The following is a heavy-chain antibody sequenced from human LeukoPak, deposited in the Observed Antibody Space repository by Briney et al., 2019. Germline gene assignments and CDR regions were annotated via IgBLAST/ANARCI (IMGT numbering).Heavy chain of an antibody. Sequence: SETLSLTRTVSGGSISSYYWSWIRQPPGKGLEWIGYIYYSGSTNYNPSLKSRVTISVDTSKNQFSLKLSSVTAADTAVYYCARDQDWFDPWGQGTLVSVSS. CDR3: ARDQDWFDP. V-gene: IGHV4-59*01. CDR1: GGSISSYY. J-gene: IGHJ5*02. CDR2: IYYSGST.